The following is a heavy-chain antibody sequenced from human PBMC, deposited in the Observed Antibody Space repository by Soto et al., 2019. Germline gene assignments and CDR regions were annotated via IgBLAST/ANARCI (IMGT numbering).Heavy chain of an antibody. CDR2: IFPGDSDT. CDR3: AAGYSTGLDAFDL. Sequence: EVQLVQSGAEAKKPGESLKISCKGSGYNFANYWIGWVRQVPGKGLEWMGMIFPGDSDTKNSPSLQGQITMSVDKSNSSAYLQWRSLKASGTAMYYCAAGYSTGLDAFDLWGQGTLVTVSS. CDR1: GYNFANYW. D-gene: IGHD2-8*02. J-gene: IGHJ3*01. V-gene: IGHV5-51*01.